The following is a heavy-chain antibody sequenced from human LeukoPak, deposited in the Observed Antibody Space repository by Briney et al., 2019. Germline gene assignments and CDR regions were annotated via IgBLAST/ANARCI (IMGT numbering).Heavy chain of an antibody. J-gene: IGHJ4*02. CDR1: GGSISSGSYY. Sequence: PSETLSLTCTVSGGSISSGSYYWGWIRQPPGKRLEWIASMYYSGTTFYSPSLKSRVTISVDTSKNQLSLKLGSVTAADTAVYYCARHPPRDGSAFDYWGQGTLVTVSS. CDR2: MYYSGTT. CDR3: ARHPPRDGSAFDY. V-gene: IGHV4-39*01.